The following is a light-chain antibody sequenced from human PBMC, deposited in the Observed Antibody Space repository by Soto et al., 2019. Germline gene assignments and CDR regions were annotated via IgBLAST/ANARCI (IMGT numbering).Light chain of an antibody. CDR1: QSISSY. CDR3: QQSYSTPRWT. V-gene: IGKV1-39*01. Sequence: DIQMTQSPSSLSASVRDRVTITCRASQSISSYLNWYQQKPGKAPKLLIYAASSLQSGVPSRFSGSGSGTDFTLIISSLQPEDFATYYCQQSYSTPRWTFGQGTKVDIK. J-gene: IGKJ1*01. CDR2: AAS.